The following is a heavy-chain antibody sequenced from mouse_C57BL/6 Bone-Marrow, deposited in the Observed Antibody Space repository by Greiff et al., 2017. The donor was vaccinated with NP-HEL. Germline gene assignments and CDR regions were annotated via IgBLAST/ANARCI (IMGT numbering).Heavy chain of an antibody. D-gene: IGHD2-1*01. CDR3: ARIYYGLAGFAY. V-gene: IGHV5-4*01. Sequence: EVQGVESGGGLVKPGGSLKLSCAASGFTFSSYAMSWVRQTPEKRLGWVATISDGGSYTYYPDNVKGRFTISRDNAKNNLYLQMSHLKSEDTAMYYCARIYYGLAGFAYWGQGTLVTVSA. CDR1: GFTFSSYA. CDR2: ISDGGSYT. J-gene: IGHJ3*01.